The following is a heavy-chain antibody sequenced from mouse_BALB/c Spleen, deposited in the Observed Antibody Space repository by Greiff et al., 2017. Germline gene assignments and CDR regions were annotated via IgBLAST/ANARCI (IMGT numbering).Heavy chain of an antibody. D-gene: IGHD2-10*02. CDR3: AREKYGNYGGYYYFDY. Sequence: QVQLQQSGPGLVAPSQSLSITCTVSGFSLTSYGVHWVRQPPGKGLEWLGVIWAGGSTNYNSALMSRLSISKDNSKSQVFLKMNSLQTDDTAMYYCAREKYGNYGGYYYFDYWGQGTTLTVSS. J-gene: IGHJ2*01. V-gene: IGHV2-9*02. CDR1: GFSLTSYG. CDR2: IWAGGST.